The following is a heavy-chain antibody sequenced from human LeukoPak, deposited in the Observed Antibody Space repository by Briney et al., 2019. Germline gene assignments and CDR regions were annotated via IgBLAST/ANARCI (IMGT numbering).Heavy chain of an antibody. V-gene: IGHV4-31*03. Sequence: SETLSLTCTVSGGSISSGGYYWSWIRQHPGKGLEWIGYIYYSGSTYYNPSLKSRVTISVDTSKNQFSLKLSSVTAADTAVYYCARRDRAQWAFDIWGQGTMVTVSS. J-gene: IGHJ3*02. CDR3: ARRDRAQWAFDI. D-gene: IGHD6-19*01. CDR1: GGSISSGGYY. CDR2: IYYSGST.